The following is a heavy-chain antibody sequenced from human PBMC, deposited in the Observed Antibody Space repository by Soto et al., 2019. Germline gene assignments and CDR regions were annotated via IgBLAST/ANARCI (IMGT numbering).Heavy chain of an antibody. CDR2: IKSKTDGGTT. CDR1: GFTFSNAW. CDR3: TTETAAARPFYY. V-gene: IGHV3-15*01. J-gene: IGHJ4*02. D-gene: IGHD6-6*01. Sequence: GSLRLSCAASGFTFSNAWMSWVRQAPGKGLEWVGRIKSKTDGGTTDYAAPVKGRFTISRDDSKNTLYLQMNSLKTEDTAVYYCTTETAAARPFYYWGQGTLVTVSS.